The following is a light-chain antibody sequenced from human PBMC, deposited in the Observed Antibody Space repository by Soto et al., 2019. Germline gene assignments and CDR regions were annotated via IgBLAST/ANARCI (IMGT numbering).Light chain of an antibody. CDR1: SSNIGSSP. CDR3: ASWDDSLNGRV. Sequence: QAVVTQPPSASGTPGQRVTISCSGGSSNIGSSPVNWYQQLPGTAPKLLIYNNNRRPSGVPDRFSGSKSGTSASLAISGLQSEDEADYYCASWDDSLNGRVFGGGTKLTVL. CDR2: NNN. J-gene: IGLJ2*01. V-gene: IGLV1-44*01.